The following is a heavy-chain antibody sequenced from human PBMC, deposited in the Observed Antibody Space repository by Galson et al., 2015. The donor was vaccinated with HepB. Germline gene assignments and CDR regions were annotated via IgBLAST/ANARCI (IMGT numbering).Heavy chain of an antibody. V-gene: IGHV1-2*02. J-gene: IGHJ4*02. Sequence: SVKVSCKASGYSFTDYYMHWVRQAPGQGLEWMGWINPKSGGTNYAQNFQGRVTMTRDTSITTAYMELSGLTSDDTAVYYCARFTIYTTSDDYWGQGTLVTVSS. D-gene: IGHD3-3*01. CDR3: ARFTIYTTSDDY. CDR2: INPKSGGT. CDR1: GYSFTDYY.